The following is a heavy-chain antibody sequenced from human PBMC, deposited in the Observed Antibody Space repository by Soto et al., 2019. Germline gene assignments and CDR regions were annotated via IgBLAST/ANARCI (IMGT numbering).Heavy chain of an antibody. Sequence: LSLTCAVSGGSISSGGYSWSWIRQPPGKGLEWIGYIYHSGSTYYNPSLKSRVTISVDRSKNQFSLKLSSVTAADTAVYYCARADSSGYYGFDYWGQGTLVTVSS. V-gene: IGHV4-30-2*01. D-gene: IGHD3-22*01. CDR1: GGSISSGGYS. CDR2: IYHSGST. J-gene: IGHJ4*02. CDR3: ARADSSGYYGFDY.